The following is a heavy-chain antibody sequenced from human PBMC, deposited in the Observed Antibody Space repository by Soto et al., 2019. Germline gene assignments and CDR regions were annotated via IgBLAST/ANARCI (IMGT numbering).Heavy chain of an antibody. CDR3: ARLTLRFPYGMDV. Sequence: QVQLQESGPGLVKPSQTLSLTCTVSGGSISSGGYYWSWIRQHPGKGLEWIGYIYYSGSTYYNPSLQSRFTISEDTSKNQFSLKLSSVTAADTAVYYCARLTLRFPYGMDVWGQGTTVTVSS. D-gene: IGHD5-12*01. J-gene: IGHJ6*02. CDR1: GGSISSGGYY. CDR2: IYYSGST. V-gene: IGHV4-31*03.